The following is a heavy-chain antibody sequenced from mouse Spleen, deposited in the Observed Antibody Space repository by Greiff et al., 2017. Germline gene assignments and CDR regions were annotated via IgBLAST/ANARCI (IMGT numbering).Heavy chain of an antibody. CDR1: GFTFSDYG. V-gene: IGHV5-15*01. Sequence: EVKVVESGGGLVKPGGSLKLSCAASGFTFSDYGMAWVRQAPGKGPEWVAFISNLAYSIYYADTVTGRFTISRENAKNTLYLEMSSLRSEDTAMYYCARLYGNYWYFDVWGAGTTVTVSS. CDR3: ARLYGNYWYFDV. D-gene: IGHD2-1*01. J-gene: IGHJ1*01. CDR2: ISNLAYSI.